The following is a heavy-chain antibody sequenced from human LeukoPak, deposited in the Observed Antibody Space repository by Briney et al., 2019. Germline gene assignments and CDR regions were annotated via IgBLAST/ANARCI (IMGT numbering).Heavy chain of an antibody. V-gene: IGHV5-51*01. D-gene: IGHD2-2*01. CDR3: ARLPDVPATAIPDY. Sequence: GESLKISCKGSGYSFTSYWIGWVRQMPGKGLEWMGVINPGDSDTRYSPSFQGQVTISADKSISTAYLQWSSLKASDTAMYYCARLPDVPATAIPDYWGQGTLVTVSS. CDR1: GYSFTSYW. J-gene: IGHJ4*02. CDR2: INPGDSDT.